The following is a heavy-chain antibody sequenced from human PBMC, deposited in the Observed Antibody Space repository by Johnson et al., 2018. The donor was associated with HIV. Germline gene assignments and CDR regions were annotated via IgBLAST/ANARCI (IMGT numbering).Heavy chain of an antibody. J-gene: IGHJ3*02. CDR1: GFIFSSYG. V-gene: IGHV3-30*02. D-gene: IGHD4/OR15-4a*01. CDR3: ARVRVRAFDI. CDR2: IWYDGSRK. Sequence: QVQLVESGGGVVQPGGSLRLSCAASGFIFSSYGMHWVRQAPGKGLEWVAFIWYDGSRKYYPDSVKGRFTISRVNYKNMLYLQMNSLRVDDTAVYYCARVRVRAFDIWGQGTMVTVSS.